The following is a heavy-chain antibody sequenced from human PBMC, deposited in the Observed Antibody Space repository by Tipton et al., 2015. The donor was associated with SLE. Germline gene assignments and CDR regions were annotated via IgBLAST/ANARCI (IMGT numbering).Heavy chain of an antibody. V-gene: IGHV3-33*01. CDR2: IWYDGSNK. D-gene: IGHD5-12*01. CDR1: GFTFSSYG. J-gene: IGHJ4*02. Sequence: SLRLSCAASGFTFSSYGMHWVRQAPGKGLEWVAVIWYDGSNKYYADSVKGRFTISRDNSKNTLYLQMNSLRAEDTAVYYCAREVAGYYFDYWGQGTLVTVSS. CDR3: AREVAGYYFDY.